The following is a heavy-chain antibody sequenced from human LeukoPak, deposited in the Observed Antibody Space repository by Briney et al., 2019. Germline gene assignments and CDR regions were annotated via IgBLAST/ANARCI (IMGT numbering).Heavy chain of an antibody. D-gene: IGHD6-13*01. CDR3: ARVGTSTWYVLYYFDY. J-gene: IGHJ4*02. CDR2: ISTSSHYM. Sequence: PGGSLRLSCAASGFTFSTYTMNWVRQAPGKGLEWVSSISTSSHYMYYADSVKGRFTTSRDDAKNSLYLQMDSLRAEDTAVYYCARVGTSTWYVLYYFDYWGPGTLVTVSS. CDR1: GFTFSTYT. V-gene: IGHV3-21*01.